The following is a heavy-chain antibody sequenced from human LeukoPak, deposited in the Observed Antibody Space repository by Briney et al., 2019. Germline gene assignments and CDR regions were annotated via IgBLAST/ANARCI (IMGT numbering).Heavy chain of an antibody. D-gene: IGHD6-19*01. V-gene: IGHV3-30-3*01. CDR3: AKGSVAVAEGYFDY. CDR1: GFTFSSYA. J-gene: IGHJ4*02. Sequence: GGSLRLSCAASGFTFSSYAMHWVRQAPGKGLEWVAVISYDGSNKYYADSVKGRFTISRDNSKNTLYLQMNSLRAEDTAVYYCAKGSVAVAEGYFDYWGQGTLVTVSS. CDR2: ISYDGSNK.